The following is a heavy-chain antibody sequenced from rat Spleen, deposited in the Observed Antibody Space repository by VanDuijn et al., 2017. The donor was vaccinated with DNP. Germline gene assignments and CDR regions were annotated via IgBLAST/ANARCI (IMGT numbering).Heavy chain of an antibody. V-gene: IGHV5S23*01. CDR2: ISTGGGNA. D-gene: IGHD1-7*01. CDR3: ARLTSGMIAYYFPY. J-gene: IGHJ2*01. CDR1: GFSFRDYD. Sequence: EVQLVESGGGLVQPGRSLKLSCVASGFSFRDYDMAWVRQAPSKGLEWVASISTGGGNAYYRDSVKGRFTISRYNAKNTLYLQMDSLRSEETATYYCARLTSGMIAYYFPYWGQGVMVTVSS.